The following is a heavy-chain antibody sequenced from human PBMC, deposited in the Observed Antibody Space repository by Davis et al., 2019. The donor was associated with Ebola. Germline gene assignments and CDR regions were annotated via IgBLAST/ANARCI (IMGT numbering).Heavy chain of an antibody. J-gene: IGHJ3*02. D-gene: IGHD5-24*01. Sequence: PGGSLRLSCTVSGGSISSYYWSWIRQPPGKGLEWIGYIYYSGSTNYNPSLKSRVTISVDTSKNQFSLKLSSVTAADTAVYYCAREGMATISDAFDIWGQGTMVTVSS. V-gene: IGHV4-59*01. CDR2: IYYSGST. CDR1: GGSISSYY. CDR3: AREGMATISDAFDI.